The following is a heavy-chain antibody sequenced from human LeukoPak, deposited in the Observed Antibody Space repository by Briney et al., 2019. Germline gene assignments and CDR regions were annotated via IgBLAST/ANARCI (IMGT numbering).Heavy chain of an antibody. V-gene: IGHV4-39*07. CDR2: IYYSGST. Sequence: SETLSLTCTVSGGSISSSSYYWGWICQPPGKGLEWIGSIYYSGSTYYNPSLKSRVTISVDTSKNQFSLKLSSVTAADTAVYYCARDLKGGQYYYYYYMDVWGKGTTVTVSS. D-gene: IGHD2-15*01. CDR1: GGSISSSSYY. J-gene: IGHJ6*03. CDR3: ARDLKGGQYYYYYYMDV.